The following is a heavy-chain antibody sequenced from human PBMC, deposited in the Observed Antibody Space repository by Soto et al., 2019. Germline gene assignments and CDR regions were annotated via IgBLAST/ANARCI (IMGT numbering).Heavy chain of an antibody. Sequence: GASVKVSCKASGYTFTSYAMHWVRQAPGQRLEWMGWINAGNGNTKYSQKFQGRVTITTDTSTSTAYMELSSLRSEDTAVYYCASLGGNYGDYVFYWGQGTLVTVSS. V-gene: IGHV1-3*01. J-gene: IGHJ4*02. D-gene: IGHD4-17*01. CDR2: INAGNGNT. CDR1: GYTFTSYA. CDR3: ASLGGNYGDYVFY.